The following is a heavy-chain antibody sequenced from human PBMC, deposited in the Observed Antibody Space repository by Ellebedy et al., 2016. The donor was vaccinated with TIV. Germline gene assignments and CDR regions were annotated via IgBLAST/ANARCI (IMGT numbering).Heavy chain of an antibody. J-gene: IGHJ3*02. CDR3: AKDIGWELPHHDAFDI. D-gene: IGHD1-26*01. CDR2: IKQDGSEK. CDR1: GFPFSSYW. V-gene: IGHV3-7*05. Sequence: GGSLRLXXAASGFPFSSYWMSWVRQAPGKGLEWVAHIKQDGSEKFYVDSVKGRFTISRDNAKNSLYLQMDSLRAEDTALYYCAKDIGWELPHHDAFDIWGQGTMVTVSS.